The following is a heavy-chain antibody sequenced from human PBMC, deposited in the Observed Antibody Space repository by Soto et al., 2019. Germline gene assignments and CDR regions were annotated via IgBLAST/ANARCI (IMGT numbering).Heavy chain of an antibody. CDR2: ISGRGGST. J-gene: IGHJ4*02. CDR1: GFTSSSYA. D-gene: IGHD3-9*01. V-gene: IGHV3-23*01. Sequence: PGGSLRLSCAASGFTSSSYAMSWVRQAPGKGLEWVSAISGRGGSTYYADSVKGRFTISRDNSKNTLFLQMNSLRAEDTAVYYCAKVGYFDWLSRYYFDYWGQGTLVTVS. CDR3: AKVGYFDWLSRYYFDY.